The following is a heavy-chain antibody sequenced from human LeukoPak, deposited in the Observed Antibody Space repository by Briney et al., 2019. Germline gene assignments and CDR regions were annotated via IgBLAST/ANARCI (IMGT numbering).Heavy chain of an antibody. J-gene: IGHJ6*03. CDR1: GYTFTSYD. CDR3: ATVKYQHYYYYMDV. CDR2: MNRNSGNT. D-gene: IGHD2-2*01. Sequence: ASVKVSCKASGYTFTSYDINWVRQATGQGLEWMGWMNRNSGNTGYAQKFQGRVTMTRNTSISTAYMELSSLRSEDTAVYYCATVKYQHYYYYMDVWGKGTTVTVSS. V-gene: IGHV1-8*01.